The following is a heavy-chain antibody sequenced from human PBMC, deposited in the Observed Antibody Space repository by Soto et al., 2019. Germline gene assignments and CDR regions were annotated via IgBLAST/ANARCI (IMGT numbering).Heavy chain of an antibody. Sequence: TETLSLTCTVSGDSISTFYWGWMRQSPGKELEWIGYVYYTGSTNYNPSLKSRVTISVDRSKNQFSLKLTSANAADTAVYYCARGRTVRNYADDSSDYFYFFDYWGQGTQVTVSS. CDR1: GDSISTFY. J-gene: IGHJ4*02. V-gene: IGHV4-59*01. CDR2: VYYTGST. CDR3: ARGRTVRNYADDSSDYFYFFDY. D-gene: IGHD3-22*01.